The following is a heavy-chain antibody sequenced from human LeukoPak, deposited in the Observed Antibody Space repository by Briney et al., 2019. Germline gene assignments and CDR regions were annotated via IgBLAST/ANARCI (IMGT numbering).Heavy chain of an antibody. CDR2: IYHSGST. Sequence: SETLSLTCTVSGYSISSGYYWGWIRQPPGKGLEWIGSIYHSGSTYYNPSLKSRVTISLDTSKNEFSLKLSSVTAADTAVYYCARGESSGSNWFDPWGQGTLVTVSS. J-gene: IGHJ5*02. CDR3: ARGESSGSNWFDP. CDR1: GYSISSGYY. D-gene: IGHD3-22*01. V-gene: IGHV4-38-2*02.